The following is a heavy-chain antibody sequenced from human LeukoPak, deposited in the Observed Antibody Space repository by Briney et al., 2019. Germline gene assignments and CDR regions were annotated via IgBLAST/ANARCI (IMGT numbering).Heavy chain of an antibody. CDR1: GGSINSYY. V-gene: IGHV4-59*01. J-gene: IGHJ4*02. CDR2: IYSAGST. D-gene: IGHD1-1*01. Sequence: SETLSLTCTASGGSINSYYWNWIRQSPGQGLEWIGFIYSAGSTNYNPSLKSRVAISVDTSQNQFSLKLSSVTAADTAVYYCARGGTTTWRIGYYFDYWGQGALVTVSS. CDR3: ARGGTTTWRIGYYFDY.